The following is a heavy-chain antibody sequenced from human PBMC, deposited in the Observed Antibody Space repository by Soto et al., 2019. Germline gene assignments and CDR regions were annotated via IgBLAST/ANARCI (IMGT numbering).Heavy chain of an antibody. CDR2: ISAVGGST. J-gene: IGHJ3*02. CDR1: GFTFNIYA. D-gene: IGHD7-27*01. CDR3: ARDSARKGWGSSTFDI. Sequence: EVQLLECGGGLVQTGASLRLSCVASGFTFNIYAMNWVRQAPGKGLEWVSTISAVGGSTYYADSMKGRFTISRDNSKNTLYLQMDSLRAEDTAIYYCARDSARKGWGSSTFDIWGQGTMVTVSS. V-gene: IGHV3-23*01.